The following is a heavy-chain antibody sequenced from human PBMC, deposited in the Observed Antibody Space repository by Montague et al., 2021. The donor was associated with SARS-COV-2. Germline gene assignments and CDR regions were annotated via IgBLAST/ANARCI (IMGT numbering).Heavy chain of an antibody. V-gene: IGHV3-53*01. CDR3: ARDDRRTSKWSYGLDV. CDR2: IYSGGST. Sequence: SLRLSCAASGLTVSTNYSTWFRQAPGRGLEWVSVIYSGGSTYSADSVKGRFTVSRDNSKNTVYLQMNRLRVEDTAIYYCARDDRRTSKWSYGLDVWGPGTPVTGS. CDR1: GLTVSTNY. J-gene: IGHJ6*02. D-gene: IGHD2-2*01.